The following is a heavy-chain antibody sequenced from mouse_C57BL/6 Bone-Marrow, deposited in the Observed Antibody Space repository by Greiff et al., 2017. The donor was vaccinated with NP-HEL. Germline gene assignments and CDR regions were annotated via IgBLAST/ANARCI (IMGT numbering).Heavy chain of an antibody. D-gene: IGHD1-1*01. V-gene: IGHV1-55*01. CDR1: GYTFTSYW. Sequence: QVQLQQSGAELVKPGASVKMSCKASGYTFTSYWITWVQQRPGQGLDWIADIYPRSGSTNYNEKFKSKATLTVDTSSSTAYMQLSSLTSEDSAVYYCAREGLLLRDLHWYFDVWGTGTTVTVSS. J-gene: IGHJ1*03. CDR2: IYPRSGST. CDR3: AREGLLLRDLHWYFDV.